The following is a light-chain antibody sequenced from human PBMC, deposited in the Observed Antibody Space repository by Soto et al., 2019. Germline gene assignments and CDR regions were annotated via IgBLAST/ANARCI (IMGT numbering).Light chain of an antibody. V-gene: IGLV1-40*01. CDR1: SSNIGAGYD. CDR2: GNS. J-gene: IGLJ2*01. CDR3: QSYDSSLSGVV. Sequence: QSVLTQPPSVSAAPGQRVTISCTWSSSNIGAGYDVHGYQQLPGTAPKHLIDGNSNRPSGVPDRFSGSKSGTSASLAITGLQAEDEADYYCQSYDSSLSGVVFGGGTKLTVL.